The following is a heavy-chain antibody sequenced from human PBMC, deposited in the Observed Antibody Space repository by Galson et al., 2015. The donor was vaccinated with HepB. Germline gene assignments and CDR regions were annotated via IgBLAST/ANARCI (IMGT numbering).Heavy chain of an antibody. CDR1: GFTFSSYA. D-gene: IGHD6-19*01. V-gene: IGHV3-30-3*01. J-gene: IGHJ2*01. CDR2: ISYDGSNK. Sequence: SLRLSCAASGFTFSSYAMHWVRQAPGKGLEWVAVISYDGSNKYYADSVKGRFTISRDNSKNTLYLQMNSLRAEDTAVYYCARDYPYSSGWYGWYFDLWGRGTLVTVSS. CDR3: ARDYPYSSGWYGWYFDL.